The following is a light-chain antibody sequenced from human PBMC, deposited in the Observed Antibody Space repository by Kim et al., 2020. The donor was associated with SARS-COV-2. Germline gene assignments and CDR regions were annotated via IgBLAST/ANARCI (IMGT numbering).Light chain of an antibody. V-gene: IGKV1-5*01. CDR2: DAS. J-gene: IGKJ1*01. Sequence: DVQMTQSPSTLSASVGDRVTITCRASQSISNWLAWYQQKPGKAPKLLIYDASSLESGVPSRFSGSGSATEFTLTISSLQPDDFATCYCQQYDTYSPWTFGQGTKVDIK. CDR3: QQYDTYSPWT. CDR1: QSISNW.